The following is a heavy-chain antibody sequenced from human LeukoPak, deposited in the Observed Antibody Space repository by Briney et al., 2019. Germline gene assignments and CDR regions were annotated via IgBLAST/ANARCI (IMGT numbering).Heavy chain of an antibody. CDR2: ISTTGDIT. D-gene: IGHD6-13*01. V-gene: IGHV3-23*01. CDR3: AKDLGIAAVGTVY. CDR1: GFTFNSYA. J-gene: IGHJ4*02. Sequence: PGGSLRLSCAASGFTFNSYARSWVRQAPGKGLEWVSAISTTGDITYYADSVKGRFTISRDNSKNTLYLQMNSLRAEDTALYYCAKDLGIAAVGTVYWGQGTLVTVSS.